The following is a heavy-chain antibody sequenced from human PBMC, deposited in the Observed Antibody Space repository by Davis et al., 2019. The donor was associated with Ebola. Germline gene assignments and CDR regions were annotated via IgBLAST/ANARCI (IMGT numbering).Heavy chain of an antibody. CDR2: INPSGGST. V-gene: IGHV1-46*01. J-gene: IGHJ4*02. Sequence: ASVKVSCKASGYTFTSYYMHWVRQAPGQGLEWMGIINPSGGSTSYAQKLQGRVTMTTDTSTSTAYMELRSLRSDDTAVYYCARGPGLLWFRELPNFDYWGQGTLVTVSS. CDR1: GYTFTSYY. CDR3: ARGPGLLWFRELPNFDY. D-gene: IGHD3-10*01.